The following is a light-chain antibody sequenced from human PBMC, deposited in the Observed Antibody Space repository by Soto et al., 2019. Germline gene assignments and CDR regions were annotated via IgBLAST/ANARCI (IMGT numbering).Light chain of an antibody. CDR3: QQYGSSPIT. CDR1: QSITSTY. Sequence: EIVLTQSPATLSLSPGERATLSCRASQSITSTYLAWYQQKPGQAPRLLIYGASSRASGIPDRFSGSGSGTDFTLTISRLEPEDFAVYYCQQYGSSPITFGQGTRLEIK. J-gene: IGKJ5*01. CDR2: GAS. V-gene: IGKV3-20*01.